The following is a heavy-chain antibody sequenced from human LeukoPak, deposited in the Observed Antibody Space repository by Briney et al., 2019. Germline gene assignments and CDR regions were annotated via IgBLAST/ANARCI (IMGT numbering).Heavy chain of an antibody. CDR1: GFTFSSYS. CDR2: ISSSSSYI. D-gene: IGHD6-13*01. CDR3: ARDRQVAAAGTVDY. Sequence: GGSLRLSCAASGFTFSSYSMTWVRQAPGKGLEWVSSISSSSSYIYYADSVKGRFTISRDNAKNSLYLQMNSLRAEDTAVYYCARDRQVAAAGTVDYWGQETLVTVSS. V-gene: IGHV3-21*01. J-gene: IGHJ4*02.